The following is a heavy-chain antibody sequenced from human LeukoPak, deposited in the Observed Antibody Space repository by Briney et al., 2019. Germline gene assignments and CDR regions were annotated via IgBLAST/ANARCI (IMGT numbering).Heavy chain of an antibody. CDR1: GFTVSSNY. Sequence: GGSLRLSCAASGFTVSSNYMSWVRQAPGKGLEWVSVIYSGGSTYYADSVKGRFTISRDNSKNTLYLQVNSLRAEDTAVYYCAKSAGDYGGIHGAFDIWGQGTMVTVSS. CDR3: AKSAGDYGGIHGAFDI. D-gene: IGHD4-23*01. J-gene: IGHJ3*02. CDR2: IYSGGST. V-gene: IGHV3-66*01.